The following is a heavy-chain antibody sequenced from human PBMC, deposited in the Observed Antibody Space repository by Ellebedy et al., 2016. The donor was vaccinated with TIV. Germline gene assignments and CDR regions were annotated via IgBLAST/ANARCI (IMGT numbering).Heavy chain of an antibody. Sequence: GGSLRPSCAASGFSVRSAYVTWVRQAPGKGLDWVSIIYSGGETFYADSVKGRFTISRDNSKNTLYLQMNSLRAEDTAVYYCARRIAVAGFDPWGQGTLVTVSS. J-gene: IGHJ5*02. CDR1: GFSVRSAY. CDR2: IYSGGET. CDR3: ARRIAVAGFDP. V-gene: IGHV3-53*01. D-gene: IGHD6-19*01.